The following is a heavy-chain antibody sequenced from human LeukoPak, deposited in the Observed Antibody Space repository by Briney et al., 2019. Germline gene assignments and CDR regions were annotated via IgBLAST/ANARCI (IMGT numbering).Heavy chain of an antibody. D-gene: IGHD6-19*01. J-gene: IGHJ4*02. V-gene: IGHV3-21*01. Sequence: GGSLRLSCAASGFTFSSYSMNWVRQAPGEGLEWVSSISSSSSYIYYADSVKGRFTISRDNAKNSLYLQMNSLRAEDTAVYDCSRASSGWYGNFDYWGQGTLVTVSS. CDR3: SRASSGWYGNFDY. CDR2: ISSSSSYI. CDR1: GFTFSSYS.